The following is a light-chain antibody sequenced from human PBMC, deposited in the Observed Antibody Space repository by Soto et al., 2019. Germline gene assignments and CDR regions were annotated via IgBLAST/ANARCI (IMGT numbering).Light chain of an antibody. Sequence: QLVLTQPPSASASLGASVTLTCTLSSGYSNYEVDWYQQRPGKGPRFVMRVGTGGIVGSKGDGIPDRFSVLGSGLNRYLTIKNIHEEDQSDYHCGADHGSGSNFVQPGLFGGGTKVTVL. CDR2: VGTGGIVG. CDR1: SGYSNYE. J-gene: IGLJ2*01. V-gene: IGLV9-49*01. CDR3: GADHGSGSNFVQPGL.